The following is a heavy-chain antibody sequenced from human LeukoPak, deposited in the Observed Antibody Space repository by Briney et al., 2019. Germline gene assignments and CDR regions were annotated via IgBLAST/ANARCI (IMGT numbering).Heavy chain of an antibody. V-gene: IGHV3-53*01. CDR3: ARDRSGDYEDY. J-gene: IGHJ4*02. Sequence: GGSLRLSCAASGFTVSSNYTSWVRQAPGKGLEWVSVIYSGGSTYYADSVKGRFTISRDNSKNTLYLQMNSLRAEDTAVYYCARDRSGDYEDYWGQGTLVTVSS. CDR2: IYSGGST. D-gene: IGHD4-17*01. CDR1: GFTVSSNY.